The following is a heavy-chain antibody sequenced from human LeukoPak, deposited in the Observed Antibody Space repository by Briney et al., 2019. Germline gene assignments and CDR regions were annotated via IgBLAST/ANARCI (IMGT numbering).Heavy chain of an antibody. D-gene: IGHD3-10*01. CDR2: ISGSGGNT. CDR3: AKDRGPMVRAPFDS. V-gene: IGHV3-23*01. J-gene: IGHJ4*02. CDR1: GFSFSTYA. Sequence: GGSLRLSCAASGFSFSTYAMSWVRQAPGKGLEWVSGISGSGGNTHYADSVKGRFTISRDNSKSTLYLQMNSLRAEDTAVYYCAKDRGPMVRAPFDSWGQGNLVTVSS.